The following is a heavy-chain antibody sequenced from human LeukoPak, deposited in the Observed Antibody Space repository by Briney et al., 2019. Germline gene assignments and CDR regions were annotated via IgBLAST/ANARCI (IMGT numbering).Heavy chain of an antibody. V-gene: IGHV5-51*01. D-gene: IGHD1-7*01. CDR1: GCSFTSYW. J-gene: IGHJ3*02. CDR3: ARHRITGTTRAFDI. CDR2: IYPGDSDT. Sequence: GESLKISCKGSGCSFTSYWIGWVRQVPGKGLEWMGIIYPGDSDTRYSASFQGQVTISADKSISTAYLQWSSLKASDTAMYHCARHRITGTTRAFDIWGQGTMVTVSS.